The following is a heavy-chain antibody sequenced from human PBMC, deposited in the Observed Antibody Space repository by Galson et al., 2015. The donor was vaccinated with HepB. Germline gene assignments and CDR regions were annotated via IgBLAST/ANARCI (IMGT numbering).Heavy chain of an antibody. CDR2: IKSNTDGETT. D-gene: IGHD2-8*02. V-gene: IGHV3-15*01. J-gene: IGHJ5*02. Sequence: SPRLSCAASGFPFNNAWMTWVRQAPGMGLEWVGRIKSNTDGETTDYAAPVKGRFTISRDDSKNRLYLQMNSLKTEDTAVYYCTTDVYFSTYWSWLDPWGQGTLVTVSS. CDR3: TTDVYFSTYWSWLDP. CDR1: GFPFNNAW.